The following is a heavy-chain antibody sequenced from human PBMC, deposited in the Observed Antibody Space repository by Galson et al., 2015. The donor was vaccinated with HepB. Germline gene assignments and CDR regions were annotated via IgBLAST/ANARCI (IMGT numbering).Heavy chain of an antibody. D-gene: IGHD6-19*01. CDR1: GFTFSSYE. V-gene: IGHV3-48*03. Sequence: SLRLSCAASGFTFSSYEMNWVRQAPGKGLEWVSYISSSGSTIYYADSVKGRFTISRDNAKNSLYLQMNSLRAEDTAVYYCARGIAVADFDYWGQGTLVTVSS. CDR2: ISSSGSTI. J-gene: IGHJ4*02. CDR3: ARGIAVADFDY.